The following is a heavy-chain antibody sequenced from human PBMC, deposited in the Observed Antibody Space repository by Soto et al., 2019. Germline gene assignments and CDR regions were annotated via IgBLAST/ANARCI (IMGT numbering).Heavy chain of an antibody. CDR2: IRSKAYGGTT. J-gene: IGHJ4*02. CDR3: TRDQVAGTFDY. Sequence: GGSLRLSCTASGFTFGDYAMSWVRQAPGKGLEWVGFIRSKAYGGTTEYAASVKGRFTISRDDSKSIAYLQMNSLKTEDTAVYYCTRDQVAGTFDYWGQGTLVTVSS. CDR1: GFTFGDYA. V-gene: IGHV3-49*04. D-gene: IGHD6-19*01.